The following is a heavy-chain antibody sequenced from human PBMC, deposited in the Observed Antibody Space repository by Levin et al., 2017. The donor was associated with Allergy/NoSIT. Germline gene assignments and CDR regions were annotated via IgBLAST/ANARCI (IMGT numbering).Heavy chain of an antibody. CDR1: GYTFTGYY. CDR3: ARVVTLSYYDSSGYSTEARTETFDY. D-gene: IGHD3-22*01. Sequence: ASVKVSCKASGYTFTGYYMHWVRQAPGQGLEWMGWINPNSGGTNYAQKFQGRVTMTRDTSISTAYMELSRLRSDDTAVYYCARVVTLSYYDSSGYSTEARTETFDYWGQGTLVTVSS. J-gene: IGHJ4*02. V-gene: IGHV1-2*02. CDR2: INPNSGGT.